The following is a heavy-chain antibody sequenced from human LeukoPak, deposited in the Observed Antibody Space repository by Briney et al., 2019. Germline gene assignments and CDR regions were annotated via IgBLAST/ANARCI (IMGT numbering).Heavy chain of an antibody. D-gene: IGHD3-22*01. CDR3: ARYEYYYDSSGYGFDY. CDR1: GGSISSGGYY. V-gene: IGHV4-61*08. CDR2: IYYSGST. Sequence: PSQTLSLTCTVSGGSISSGGYYWSWIRQHPGKGLEWIGYIYYSGSTNYNPSLKSRVTISVDTSKNQFSLKLSSVTAADTAVYYCARYEYYYDSSGYGFDYWGQGTLVTVSS. J-gene: IGHJ4*02.